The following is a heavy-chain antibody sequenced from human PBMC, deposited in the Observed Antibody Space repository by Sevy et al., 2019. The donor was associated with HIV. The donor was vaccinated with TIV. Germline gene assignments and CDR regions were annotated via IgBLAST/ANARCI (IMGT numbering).Heavy chain of an antibody. CDR1: GFTFSSYD. V-gene: IGHV3-23*01. Sequence: GGSLRLSCAASGFTFSSYDMSWVRQAPGKGLEWVSAISGSGGSTYYADSVKGRFTISRDNSKNTLYLQMNSLRAEDTAGYYGAKVGPLYDFWSGYYRKDYYYYGMDVWGQGTTVTVSS. CDR3: AKVGPLYDFWSGYYRKDYYYYGMDV. J-gene: IGHJ6*02. CDR2: ISGSGGST. D-gene: IGHD3-3*01.